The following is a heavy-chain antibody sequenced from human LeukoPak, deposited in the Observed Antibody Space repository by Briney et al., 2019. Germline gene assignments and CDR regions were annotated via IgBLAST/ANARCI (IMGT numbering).Heavy chain of an antibody. CDR2: IDSSSSSK. CDR3: LRGDRRDF. V-gene: IGHV3-21*01. Sequence: GGSLRLSCAASGFTFSTYGMSWVRQAPGKGLEWLSSIDSSSSSKFYAHSVRGRFIISRDNARKSLYLQMNSVTAEDTAVYFCLRGDRRDFWGQGTLLVVSS. J-gene: IGHJ4*02. D-gene: IGHD2-21*02. CDR1: GFTFSTYG.